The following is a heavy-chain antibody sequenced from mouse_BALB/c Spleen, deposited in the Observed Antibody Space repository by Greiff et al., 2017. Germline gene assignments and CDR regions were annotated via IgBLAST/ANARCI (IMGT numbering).Heavy chain of an antibody. CDR1: GYTFTNYW. D-gene: IGHD1-1*01. CDR3: ARPLVGYAMDY. Sequence: VQLQQSGAELVRPGTSVKISCKASGYTFTNYWLGWVKQRPGHGLEWIGDIYPGGGYTNYNEKFKGKATLTADTSSSTAYMQLSSLTSEDSAVYFCARPLVGYAMDYWGQGTSVTVSS. CDR2: IYPGGGYT. V-gene: IGHV1-63*02. J-gene: IGHJ4*01.